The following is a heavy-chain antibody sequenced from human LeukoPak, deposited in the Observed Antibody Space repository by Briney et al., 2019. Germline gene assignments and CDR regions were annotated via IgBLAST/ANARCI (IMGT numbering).Heavy chain of an antibody. CDR2: ISGSGGST. D-gene: IGHD1-26*01. CDR3: AKDRGSGNDD. V-gene: IGHV3-23*01. Sequence: GGSLRLSCAASGFTFSSYAMRWLRQSPGKGLEWVSAISGSGGSTYYADSVKGRFTISRDNYKNTLYLQMNSLRAEDTAVYYCAKDRGSGNDDWGQGTLVTVSS. CDR1: GFTFSSYA. J-gene: IGHJ4*02.